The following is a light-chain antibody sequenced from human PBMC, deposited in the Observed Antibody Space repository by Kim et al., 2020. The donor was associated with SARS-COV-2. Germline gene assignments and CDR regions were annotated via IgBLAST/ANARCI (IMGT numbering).Light chain of an antibody. J-gene: IGKJ4*01. V-gene: IGKV1-39*01. CDR3: QQSHTTPLLT. Sequence: DIQMTQSPSSLSASVGDRVTITCRTSQSISSHLNWYHQKPGRAPKLLISAASTLQGGVPSRFSGSGSETDFTLTISSLQPEEFATYCCQQSHTTPLLTFGGGTKVDIK. CDR1: QSISSH. CDR2: AAS.